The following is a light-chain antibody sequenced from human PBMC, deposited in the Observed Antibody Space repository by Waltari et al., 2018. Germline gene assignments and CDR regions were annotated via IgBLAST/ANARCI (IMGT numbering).Light chain of an antibody. CDR1: QSIAAY. CDR2: GAT. CDR3: QQGYSTPLYT. V-gene: IGKV1-39*01. Sequence: DIQMTQSPSSLSASVGDRVTITCRATQSIAAYLNWYQQIPGKDPKLLIYGATRLQSGVPSRFSCSGSGTDFTLTISSLQPEDSATYYCQQGYSTPLYTFGQGTKLEI. J-gene: IGKJ2*01.